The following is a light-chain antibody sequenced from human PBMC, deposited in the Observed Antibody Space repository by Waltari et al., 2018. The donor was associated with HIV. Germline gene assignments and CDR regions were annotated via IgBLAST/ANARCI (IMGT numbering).Light chain of an antibody. J-gene: IGLJ3*02. CDR2: TNN. Sequence: QSVLTQPPSASGTPGQRVTISCSGSNSNIRSNTVNWYQQLPGTAPKLLIYTNNQRPSGVPDRFSGAKSGTSASLAISRLQSEEEADYYCAAGDDSLNGVVFGGGTRLTVL. CDR1: NSNIRSNT. CDR3: AAGDDSLNGVV. V-gene: IGLV1-44*01.